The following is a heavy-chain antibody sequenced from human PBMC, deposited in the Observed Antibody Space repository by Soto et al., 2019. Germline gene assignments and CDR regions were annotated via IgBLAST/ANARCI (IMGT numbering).Heavy chain of an antibody. CDR1: GFSLNTRGVG. Sequence: ITLKESGPTLVKPTQTLTLTCTFSGFSLNTRGVGVGWIRQPPGKALEWLALISWDGEKRYSPSLKSRLTITKDTSENQVVLTMPNLDPVDTATYYCAPRRGDLLTGHYYFDYWGQGTLVTVSS. D-gene: IGHD3-9*01. J-gene: IGHJ4*02. CDR2: ISWDGEK. V-gene: IGHV2-5*02. CDR3: APRRGDLLTGHYYFDY.